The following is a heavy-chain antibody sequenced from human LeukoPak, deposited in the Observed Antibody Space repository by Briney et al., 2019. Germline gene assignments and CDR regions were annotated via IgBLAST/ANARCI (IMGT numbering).Heavy chain of an antibody. CDR1: GFTLSDYY. CDR2: ISSSGSTI. V-gene: IGHV3-11*01. D-gene: IGHD6-19*01. CDR3: ARVPSHSSGWPNDAFDI. Sequence: GGSLRLSCAASGFTLSDYYMSWIRQAPGKGLEWVSYISSSGSTIYYADSVKGRFTISRDNAKNSLYLQMNSLRAEDTAVYYCARVPSHSSGWPNDAFDIWGQGTMVTVSS. J-gene: IGHJ3*02.